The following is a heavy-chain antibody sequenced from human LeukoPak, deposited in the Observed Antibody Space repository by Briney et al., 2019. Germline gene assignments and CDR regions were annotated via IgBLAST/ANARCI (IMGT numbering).Heavy chain of an antibody. Sequence: PSETLSLTCTVSGGSISSYYWSWIRQPPGKGLEWIGYIYYSGSTNYNPSLKSRVTISVDTSKNQFSLKLSSVTAADTAVYYCAREPRSSTTYMDVWGKGTTVTVSS. D-gene: IGHD2-2*01. CDR2: IYYSGST. J-gene: IGHJ6*03. CDR1: GGSISSYY. CDR3: AREPRSSTTYMDV. V-gene: IGHV4-59*12.